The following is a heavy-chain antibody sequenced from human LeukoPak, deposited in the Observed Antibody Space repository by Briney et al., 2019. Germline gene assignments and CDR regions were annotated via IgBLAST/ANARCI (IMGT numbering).Heavy chain of an antibody. D-gene: IGHD6-19*01. V-gene: IGHV3-53*01. Sequence: GGSLRLSCAASGVTVSNNFMSWVRQAPGKGLEWVSVIYGGGSAYYADSVKGRFTISRDTSKNTLYLQMNSLRAEDTAVYYCASWPGGWYGEDSWGQGTLVTVSS. CDR3: ASWPGGWYGEDS. J-gene: IGHJ4*02. CDR2: IYGGGSA. CDR1: GVTVSNNF.